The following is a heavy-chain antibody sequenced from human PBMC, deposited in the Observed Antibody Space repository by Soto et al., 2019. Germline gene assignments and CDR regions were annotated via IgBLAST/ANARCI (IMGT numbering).Heavy chain of an antibody. CDR1: GFTFSSYW. CDR2: IKQDGSEK. Sequence: PGGSLRLSCAASGFTFSSYWMSWVRQAPGKGLEWVANIKQDGSEKYYVDSVKGRFTISRDNAKNSLYLQMNSLRAEDTAVYYCARVFQTRDIVLVPAKSMDVWGQGTTVTVSS. D-gene: IGHD2-2*01. CDR3: ARVFQTRDIVLVPAKSMDV. J-gene: IGHJ6*02. V-gene: IGHV3-7*01.